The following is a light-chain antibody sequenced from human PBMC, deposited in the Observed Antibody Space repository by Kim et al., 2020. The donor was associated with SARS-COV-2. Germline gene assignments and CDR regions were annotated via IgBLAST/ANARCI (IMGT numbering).Light chain of an antibody. CDR2: QDS. CDR3: QAWDSSTWV. V-gene: IGLV3-1*01. J-gene: IGLJ3*02. CDR1: KLGDKY. Sequence: SYELTQPPSVSVSPGQTASITGSGDKLGDKYACWYQQKPGQSPVLVIYQDSKRPSGIPERFSGSNSGNTATLTISGTQAMDEADYYCQAWDSSTWVFGGG.